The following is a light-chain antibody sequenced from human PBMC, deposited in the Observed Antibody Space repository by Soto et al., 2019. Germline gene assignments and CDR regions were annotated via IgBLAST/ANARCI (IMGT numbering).Light chain of an antibody. J-gene: IGLJ1*01. CDR1: SSDVGAFNF. V-gene: IGLV2-8*01. CDR3: RSKAVNSLYV. Sequence: QSALTQPPSASGSPGQSVTISCTGTSSDVGAFNFVSWYQQHPGKAPKLMIYQVTKRPSGVPDRFSASKSGNTASLTVSGLQAEHEADYSSRSKAVNSLYVFGTGTKLTVL. CDR2: QVT.